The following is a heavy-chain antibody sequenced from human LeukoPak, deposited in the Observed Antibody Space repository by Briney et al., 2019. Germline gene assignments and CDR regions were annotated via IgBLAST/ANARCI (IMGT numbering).Heavy chain of an antibody. D-gene: IGHD3-22*01. V-gene: IGHV4-4*07. CDR1: GGSISIYY. J-gene: IGHJ4*02. Sequence: SETLSLTCTVSGGSISIYYWSWIRQPAGKGLEWIGRIYTSGSTNYNPSLKSRVTMSVDTSKNQFSLKLSSVTAADTAVYYCARDPRRSYYYDSSGYYSDYWGQGTLVTVSS. CDR2: IYTSGST. CDR3: ARDPRRSYYYDSSGYYSDY.